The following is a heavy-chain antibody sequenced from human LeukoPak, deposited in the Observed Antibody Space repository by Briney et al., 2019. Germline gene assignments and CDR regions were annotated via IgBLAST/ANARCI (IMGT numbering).Heavy chain of an antibody. Sequence: GGSLRLSCAASGFTFSSYAMSWVRQAPEKGLEWVSAISGSGGSTYYADSVKGRFTISRDNSKNTLYLQMNSLRAEDTAVYYCAKASLYCTNGVCYSWAFDIWGQGTMVTVSS. CDR2: ISGSGGST. V-gene: IGHV3-23*01. CDR3: AKASLYCTNGVCYSWAFDI. J-gene: IGHJ3*02. CDR1: GFTFSSYA. D-gene: IGHD2-8*01.